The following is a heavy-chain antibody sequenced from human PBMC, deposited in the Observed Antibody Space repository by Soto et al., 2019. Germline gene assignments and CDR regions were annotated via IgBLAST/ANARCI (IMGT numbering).Heavy chain of an antibody. CDR1: GYGFTIYG. Sequence: ASVKVSCKASGYGFTIYGISWVRQAPGQGLEWMGWISPYSGNTRYPENLQGRVTMTTDTSTSTAYMELRSLRSDDTAVYYCAREMRTRSGPQNFFYYWGQGALVTVSS. CDR2: ISPYSGNT. J-gene: IGHJ4*02. V-gene: IGHV1-18*01. D-gene: IGHD6-25*01. CDR3: AREMRTRSGPQNFFYY.